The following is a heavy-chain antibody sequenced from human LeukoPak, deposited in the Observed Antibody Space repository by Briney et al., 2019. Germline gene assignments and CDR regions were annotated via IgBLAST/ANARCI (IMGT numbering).Heavy chain of an antibody. CDR2: IKQDGSEK. J-gene: IGHJ4*02. Sequence: GGSLRLSCAASGFTFSSYWMTWVRQAPGKGLEWVAKIKQDGSEKYYVDSVKGRFTISRDSAKNSLYLQMYSLRAEDTAVYYCALSRTLDYWGQGTLVTVSS. CDR1: GFTFSSYW. V-gene: IGHV3-7*01. D-gene: IGHD6-13*01. CDR3: ALSRTLDY.